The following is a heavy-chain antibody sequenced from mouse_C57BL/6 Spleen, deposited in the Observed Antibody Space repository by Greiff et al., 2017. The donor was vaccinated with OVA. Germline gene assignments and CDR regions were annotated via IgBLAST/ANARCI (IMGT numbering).Heavy chain of an antibody. V-gene: IGHV1-64*01. CDR1: GYTFTSYW. CDR2: IHPNSGST. Sequence: VQLQQPGAELVKPGASVKLSCKASGYTFTSYWMHWVKQRPGQGLEWIGMIHPNSGSTNYNEKFKSKATLTVDKSSSTAYMQLSSLTSEDSAVYYCARDYGNYPCAMDYWGQGTSVTVSS. J-gene: IGHJ4*01. CDR3: ARDYGNYPCAMDY. D-gene: IGHD2-1*01.